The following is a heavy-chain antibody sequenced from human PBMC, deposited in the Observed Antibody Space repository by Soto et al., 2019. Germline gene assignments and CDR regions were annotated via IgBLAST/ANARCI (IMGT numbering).Heavy chain of an antibody. J-gene: IGHJ5*02. Sequence: LSLTCTVSGGSISSGGYYWSWIRQHPGKGLEWIGYIYYSGSTYYNPSLKSRVTISVDTSKNQFSLKLSSVTAADTAVYYCARNGGSSSAATQFDPWGQGTLVTVSS. CDR1: GGSISSGGYY. D-gene: IGHD2-15*01. CDR2: IYYSGST. V-gene: IGHV4-31*03. CDR3: ARNGGSSSAATQFDP.